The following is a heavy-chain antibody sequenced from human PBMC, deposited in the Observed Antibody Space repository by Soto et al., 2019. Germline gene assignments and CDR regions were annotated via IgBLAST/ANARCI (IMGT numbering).Heavy chain of an antibody. CDR1: GFTFSIYT. CDR3: VKGNQLLRYYFAF. D-gene: IGHD2-15*01. CDR2: ITSEGDRT. Sequence: GGSLRLSCASSGFTFSIYTMNFVLQAPGKVLEYVSGITSEGDRTWHADSVKDRFTISRDNSKNTLFLQMSSLRVEDTAIYFCVKGNQLLRYYFAFWGPGTLVTVSS. J-gene: IGHJ4*01. V-gene: IGHV3-64D*06.